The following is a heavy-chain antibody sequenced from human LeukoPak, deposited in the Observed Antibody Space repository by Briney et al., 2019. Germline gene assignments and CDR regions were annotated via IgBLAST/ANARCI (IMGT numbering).Heavy chain of an antibody. CDR3: ARAPGMDV. CDR2: ISSSSSYI. V-gene: IGHV3-21*01. J-gene: IGHJ6*04. Sequence: GGSLRLSCAASGFTFSSYSMNWVRQAPGKGLEWVSSISSSSSYISYADSVKGRFTISRDNAKNSLYLQMNSLRAEDTAVYYCARAPGMDVWGKGTTVTVSS. CDR1: GFTFSSYS.